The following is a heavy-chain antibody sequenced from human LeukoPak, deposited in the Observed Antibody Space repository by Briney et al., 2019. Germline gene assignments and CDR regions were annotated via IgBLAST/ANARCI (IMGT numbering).Heavy chain of an antibody. J-gene: IGHJ4*02. V-gene: IGHV4-61*01. CDR1: GGSVSSGSYY. Sequence: PSETLSLTCTVSGGSVSSGSYYWSWIRQPPGKGLEWIAFIYYSGSTNYTPSLKSRVTISVDTSKKQFSLKLSSVTAADTAVYFCARRRRYSGYGEFDFWGQGIPVIVSS. CDR2: IYYSGST. D-gene: IGHD5-12*01. CDR3: ARRRRYSGYGEFDF.